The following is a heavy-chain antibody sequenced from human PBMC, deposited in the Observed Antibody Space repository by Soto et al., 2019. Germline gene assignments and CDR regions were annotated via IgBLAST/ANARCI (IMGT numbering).Heavy chain of an antibody. CDR2: ISAYNGNT. V-gene: IGHV1-18*01. CDR1: GYTFTSYG. J-gene: IGHJ6*03. Sequence: GASVKVSCKASGYTFTSYGISWVRQAPGQGLEWMGWISAYNGNTNYAQKLQGRVTMTTDTSTSTAYMELRSLRSDDTAVYYCARVGSGSYYNVLYYYYMDVWGKGTTVTVSS. CDR3: ARVGSGSYYNVLYYYYMDV. D-gene: IGHD3-10*01.